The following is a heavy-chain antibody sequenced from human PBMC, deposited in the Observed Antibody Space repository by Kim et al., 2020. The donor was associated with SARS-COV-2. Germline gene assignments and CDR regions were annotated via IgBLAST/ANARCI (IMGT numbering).Heavy chain of an antibody. CDR2: IDKSSTYI. Sequence: GGSLRLSCAASGFKFSNFSMAWVRQAPGKGLEWVSAIDKSSTYIYHADSVRGRLTISRDNAKNSLYLQMNSLRVDDTAVYYCAKGTSMRPQPGFDSWGQGTLVTVP. D-gene: IGHD1-1*01. V-gene: IGHV3-21*01. CDR1: GFKFSNFS. CDR3: AKGTSMRPQPGFDS. J-gene: IGHJ5*01.